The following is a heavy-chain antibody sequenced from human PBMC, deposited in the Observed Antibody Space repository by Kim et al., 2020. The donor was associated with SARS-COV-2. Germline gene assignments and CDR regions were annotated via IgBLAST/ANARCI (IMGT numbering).Heavy chain of an antibody. Sequence: GESLKISCEGSGYTFPNYWIGWVRQMPGKGLEWMGIIYPRDSDTRYNPSFQGQVTISADKSISTVYLQWSSLKASDTARYYCVRPDYGSGSYSGDFWGQGTLLTVSS. CDR3: VRPDYGSGSYSGDF. CDR2: IYPRDSDT. D-gene: IGHD3-10*01. J-gene: IGHJ4*02. V-gene: IGHV5-51*01. CDR1: GYTFPNYW.